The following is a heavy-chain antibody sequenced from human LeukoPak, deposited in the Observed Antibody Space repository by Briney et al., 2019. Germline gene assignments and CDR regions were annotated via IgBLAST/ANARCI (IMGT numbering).Heavy chain of an antibody. Sequence: PSGTLSLTCTVSGGSISSCYWSWIRQPPGKGLEWIGYIYYSGSTNYNPSLKSRVTISVDTSKNQFSLKLSSVTAADTAVYYCARGPPYCGGDCYYYYYYGMDVWGQGTTVTVSS. CDR2: IYYSGST. D-gene: IGHD2-21*02. CDR1: GGSISSCY. V-gene: IGHV4-59*01. J-gene: IGHJ6*02. CDR3: ARGPPYCGGDCYYYYYYGMDV.